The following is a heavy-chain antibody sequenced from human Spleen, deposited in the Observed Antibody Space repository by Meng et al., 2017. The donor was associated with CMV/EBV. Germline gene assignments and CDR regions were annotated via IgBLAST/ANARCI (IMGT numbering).Heavy chain of an antibody. D-gene: IGHD2-15*01. V-gene: IGHV3-53*01. J-gene: IGHJ6*02. Sequence: GESLKISCAASGFTVTSNFMSWVRQPPGKGLGWVALIYSDGRTYYGDSVRGRFTISRDSSENTMSLQMRNLRAEDTAMYYCAMTDVVTNGGYYFYYGMDVWGQGTTVTVSS. CDR3: AMTDVVTNGGYYFYYGMDV. CDR1: GFTVTSNF. CDR2: IYSDGRT.